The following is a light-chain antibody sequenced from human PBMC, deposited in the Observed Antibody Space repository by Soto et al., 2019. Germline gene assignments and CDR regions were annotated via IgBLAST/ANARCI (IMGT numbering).Light chain of an antibody. CDR2: EVD. CDR1: SSGFGSYNL. J-gene: IGLJ3*02. Sequence: QSALTQPVSVSGSPEQSITISCTGTSSGFGSYNLVSWYQQHPGKAPKLMIYEVDKRPSGVSHRFSASKSGNTASLTISGLQPEDEADYYCCSYAGSWVFGGGTKLTVL. CDR3: CSYAGSWV. V-gene: IGLV2-23*02.